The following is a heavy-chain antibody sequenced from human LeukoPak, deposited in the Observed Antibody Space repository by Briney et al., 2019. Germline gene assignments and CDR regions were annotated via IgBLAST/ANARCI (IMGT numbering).Heavy chain of an antibody. D-gene: IGHD3-10*01. V-gene: IGHV3-33*01. CDR3: ARDPYYYGSGIWGYFDY. J-gene: IGHJ4*02. CDR2: IWYDGSNK. Sequence: GGSLRLCCAASGFTFSSCGMHWVRQAPGKGLEWVAVIWYDGSNKYYADSVKGRFTISRDNSKNTLEVQMNSLRAEDTAVYYCARDPYYYGSGIWGYFDYWGQGTLVTVSS. CDR1: GFTFSSCG.